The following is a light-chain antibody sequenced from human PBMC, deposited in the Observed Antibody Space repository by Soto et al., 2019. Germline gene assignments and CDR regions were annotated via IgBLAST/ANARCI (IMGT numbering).Light chain of an antibody. Sequence: QSALTQPDSVSGSPGQSITISCTGTSSDVGGYNYVSWYQQHPGKAPKLMIYDVSNRPSGVSNRFSGSKSGNTASLTISGLRAEDEADYYCSSYTSSSTWVFGGGTKLTVL. J-gene: IGLJ3*02. V-gene: IGLV2-14*01. CDR2: DVS. CDR3: SSYTSSSTWV. CDR1: SSDVGGYNY.